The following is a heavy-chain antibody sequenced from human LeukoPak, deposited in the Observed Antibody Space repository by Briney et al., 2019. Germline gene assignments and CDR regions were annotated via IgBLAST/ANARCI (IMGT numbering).Heavy chain of an antibody. CDR3: ARNAMDDAFDI. V-gene: IGHV1-8*02. CDR1: GYTFTNYY. CDR2: MNPNSGNT. D-gene: IGHD5-18*01. Sequence: GASVKVSCRASGYTFTNYYVHWVRQATGQGLEWMGWMNPNSGNTGYAQKFQGRATMTRNTSISTAYMELSSLRSEDTAVYYCARNAMDDAFDIWGQGTMVTVSS. J-gene: IGHJ3*02.